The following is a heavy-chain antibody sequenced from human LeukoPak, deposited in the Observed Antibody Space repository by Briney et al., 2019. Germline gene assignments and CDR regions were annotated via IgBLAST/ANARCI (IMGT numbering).Heavy chain of an antibody. CDR1: GGTFSSYA. D-gene: IGHD6-6*01. J-gene: IGHJ4*02. Sequence: SVKVSCKASGGTFSSYAISWVRQAPGQGLEWMGGIIPIFGTATYAQKFQGRVTITADESTSTAYMELSSLRSEDTAVYYCARMFTSRYGYSISFIFDYWGQGTLVTVAS. CDR2: IIPIFGTA. CDR3: ARMFTSRYGYSISFIFDY. V-gene: IGHV1-69*13.